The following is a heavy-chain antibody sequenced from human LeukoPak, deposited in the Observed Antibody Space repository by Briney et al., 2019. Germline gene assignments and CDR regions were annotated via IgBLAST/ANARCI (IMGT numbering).Heavy chain of an antibody. Sequence: SETLSLTCAVHGGSFSGYYWSWIRQPPGKGLEWIGEINHSGSTNYNPSLKSRVTISVDTSKNQFSLKLSSVTAADTAVYYCASLRYSSSRPNYYYYYMDVWGKGTTVTVSS. CDR2: INHSGST. V-gene: IGHV4-34*01. J-gene: IGHJ6*03. D-gene: IGHD6-6*01. CDR1: GGSFSGYY. CDR3: ASLRYSSSRPNYYYYYMDV.